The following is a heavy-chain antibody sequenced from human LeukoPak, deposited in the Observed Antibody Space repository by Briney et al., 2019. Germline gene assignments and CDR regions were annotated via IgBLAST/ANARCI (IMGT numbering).Heavy chain of an antibody. V-gene: IGHV4-38-2*02. D-gene: IGHD6-19*01. CDR1: GYSISSGYY. J-gene: IGHJ6*03. CDR2: IYHSGST. CDR3: ARRRSPSSSGWYPSRDNYYYYYMDV. Sequence: PSETLSLTCTVSGYSISSGYYWGWIRQPPGKGLEWIGSIYHSGSTYYNPSLKSRVTISVDTSKNQFSLKLSSVTAADTAVYYCARRRSPSSSGWYPSRDNYYYYYMDVWGKGTTVTISS.